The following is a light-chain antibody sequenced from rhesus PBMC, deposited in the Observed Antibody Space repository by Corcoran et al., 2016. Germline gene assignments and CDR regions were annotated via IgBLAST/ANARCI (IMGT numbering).Light chain of an antibody. Sequence: DIQMTQSPSSLSASVGDRVTITCRASQGFSSYLAWYQQKPGKAPKPLIFYASNLESGVPSRFSGSGSGTEFTLTISSLQPEDFATYYWQQYNSDPPLTFGGGTKVEIK. V-gene: IGKV1-37*01. CDR3: QQYNSDPPLT. J-gene: IGKJ4*01. CDR1: QGFSSY. CDR2: YAS.